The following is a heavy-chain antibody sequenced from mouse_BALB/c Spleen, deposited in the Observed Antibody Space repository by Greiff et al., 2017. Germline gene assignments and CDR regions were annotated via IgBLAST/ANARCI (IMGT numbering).Heavy chain of an antibody. CDR1: GYSITSDYA. V-gene: IGHV3-2*02. D-gene: IGHD2-1*01. CDR2: ISYSGST. CDR3: ARSDGNYQAWFAY. J-gene: IGHJ3*01. Sequence: EVQGVESGPGLVKPSQSLSLTCTVTGYSITSDYAWNWIRQFPGNKLEWMGYISYSGSTSYNPSLKSRISITRDTSKNQFFLQLNSVTTEDTATYYCARSDGNYQAWFAYWGQGTLVTVSA.